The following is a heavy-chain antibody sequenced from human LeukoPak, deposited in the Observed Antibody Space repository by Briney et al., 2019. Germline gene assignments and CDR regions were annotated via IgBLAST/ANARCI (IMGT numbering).Heavy chain of an antibody. J-gene: IGHJ4*02. CDR1: GYTFTVYY. CDR3: ARDSIAAAGNY. CDR2: INPNSGGT. D-gene: IGHD6-13*01. V-gene: IGHV1-2*02. Sequence: GASVTVSCKASGYTFTVYYMHWVRQAPGQGLEWMGWINPNSGGTNYAQKFQGRVTMTRDTSISTAYMELSRLRSDDTAVYYCARDSIAAAGNYWGQGTLVTVSS.